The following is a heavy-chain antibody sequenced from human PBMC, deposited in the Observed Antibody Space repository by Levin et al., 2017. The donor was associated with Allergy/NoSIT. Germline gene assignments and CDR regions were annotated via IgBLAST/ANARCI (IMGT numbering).Heavy chain of an antibody. Sequence: GGSLRLSCAASGFTFSGSAMHWVRQASGKGLEWVGRIRNKLNSYATAYAASVKGRFTISRDDSKNTAYLQMNSLKTEDTALYYCTTGYNYGRVYMDVWGQGTTVTVSS. V-gene: IGHV3-73*01. CDR3: TTGYNYGRVYMDV. J-gene: IGHJ6*02. D-gene: IGHD5-18*01. CDR2: IRNKLNSYAT. CDR1: GFTFSGSA.